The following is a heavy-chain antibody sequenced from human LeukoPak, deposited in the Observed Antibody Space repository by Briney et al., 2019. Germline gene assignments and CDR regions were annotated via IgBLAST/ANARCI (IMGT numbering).Heavy chain of an antibody. Sequence: PSETLSLTCAVYGGSFSGYYWSWIRQPPGKGLEWIGEINHSESTNYNPSLKSRVTISVDTSKNQFSLKLSSVTAADTAVYYCARGGTILEWSSNWFDPWGQGTLVTVSS. J-gene: IGHJ5*02. CDR3: ARGGTILEWSSNWFDP. D-gene: IGHD3-3*01. CDR1: GGSFSGYY. V-gene: IGHV4-34*01. CDR2: INHSEST.